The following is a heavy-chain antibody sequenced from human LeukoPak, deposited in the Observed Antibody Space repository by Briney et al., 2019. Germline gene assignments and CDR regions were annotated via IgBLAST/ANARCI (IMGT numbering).Heavy chain of an antibody. D-gene: IGHD5-18*01. V-gene: IGHV4-61*01. CDR3: ARENGYRYDY. Sequence: SETLSLTCNVSGDSISRSRHFWAWIRQPPGKGLEWIGSIYYSGSTNYNPSLKSRVTISVDTSKNQFSLKLSSVTAADTALYYCARENGYRYDYWGQGTLVTVSS. CDR1: GDSISRSRHF. J-gene: IGHJ4*02. CDR2: IYYSGST.